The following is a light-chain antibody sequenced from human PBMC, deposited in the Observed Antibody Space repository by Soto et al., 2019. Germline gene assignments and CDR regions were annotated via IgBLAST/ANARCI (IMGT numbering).Light chain of an antibody. CDR2: AAS. J-gene: IGKJ4*01. CDR1: LPISNY. CDR3: QKYNSAPLT. V-gene: IGKV1-27*01. Sequence: DVQMTQSPSSLSASVGDXXXXXXXASLPISNYLAWYQQKPGKIPNLLIYAASTLQAGVPSRFSGSGSGTDFTLTISSLQPEDVAAYYCQKYNSAPLTFGGGTKVDI.